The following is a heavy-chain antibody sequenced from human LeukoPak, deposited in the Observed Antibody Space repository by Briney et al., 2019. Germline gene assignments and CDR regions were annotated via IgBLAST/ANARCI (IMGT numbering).Heavy chain of an antibody. CDR2: IYYSGST. CDR3: ARDTSPSAFDI. Sequence: SETLSLTCTVSGGSISSGDYYWSWIRQPPGKGPEWIGYIYYSGSTYYNPSLKSRVTISVDTSKNQFSLKLSSVTAADTAVYYCARDTSPSAFDIWGQGTMVTVSS. V-gene: IGHV4-30-4*01. CDR1: GGSISSGDYY. J-gene: IGHJ3*02.